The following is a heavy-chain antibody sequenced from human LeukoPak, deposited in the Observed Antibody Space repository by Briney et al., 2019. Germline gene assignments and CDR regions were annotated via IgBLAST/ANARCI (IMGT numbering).Heavy chain of an antibody. CDR3: EKEGYCSSTSCSSRAAFDI. D-gene: IGHD2-2*01. Sequence: GGSLRLSCAASGFTFSSYGMHWVRQAPGKGLEWVAVISYDGSNKYYADSVKGRFTISRDNSKNTLYLQMNSLRAEDTAVYYCEKEGYCSSTSCSSRAAFDIWGQGTMVTVSS. V-gene: IGHV3-30*18. J-gene: IGHJ3*02. CDR1: GFTFSSYG. CDR2: ISYDGSNK.